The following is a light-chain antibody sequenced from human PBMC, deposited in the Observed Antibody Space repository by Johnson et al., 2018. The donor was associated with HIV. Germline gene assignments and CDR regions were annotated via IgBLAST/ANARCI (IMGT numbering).Light chain of an antibody. Sequence: QSVLTQPPSVSAAPGQKVTISCSGSSSNIGNNYVSWYQQLPGTAPKLLIYENNKRPSGIPDRFSGSKSGTSATLGITGLQTGGEADYYCGTWDSSLSAVVFGTGTKVTVL. CDR2: ENN. CDR3: GTWDSSLSAVV. J-gene: IGLJ1*01. V-gene: IGLV1-51*02. CDR1: SSNIGNNY.